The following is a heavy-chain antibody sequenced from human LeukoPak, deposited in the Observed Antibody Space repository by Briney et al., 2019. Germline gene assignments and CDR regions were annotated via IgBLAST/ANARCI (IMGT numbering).Heavy chain of an antibody. D-gene: IGHD1-1*01. CDR3: ARLTRNDFFNFFEF. J-gene: IGHJ4*02. CDR1: GYTFTSYY. Sequence: EASVKVSCKASGYTFTSYYMRWVRQAPGQGLEWMGQIHPFNGDTVYAQKFQGRISMTRDTPASTVYMELSSLKSEDAAVYYCARLTRNDFFNFFEFWGQGTLVTVSS. CDR2: IHPFNGDT. V-gene: IGHV1-46*01.